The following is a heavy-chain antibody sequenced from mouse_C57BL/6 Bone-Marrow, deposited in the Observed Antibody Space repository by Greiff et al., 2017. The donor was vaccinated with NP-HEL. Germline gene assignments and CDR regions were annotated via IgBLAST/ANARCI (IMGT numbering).Heavy chain of an antibody. CDR1: GYAFSSSW. J-gene: IGHJ3*01. D-gene: IGHD2-12*01. V-gene: IGHV1-82*01. Sequence: VQLQQSGPELVKPGASVKISCKASGYAFSSSWMNWVKQRPGKGLEWIGRIYPGDGDTNYNGKFKGKATLTADKSSSTAYMQLSSLTSEDSAVYYCARSGTNYIAYWGQGTLVTVSA. CDR3: ARSGTNYIAY. CDR2: IYPGDGDT.